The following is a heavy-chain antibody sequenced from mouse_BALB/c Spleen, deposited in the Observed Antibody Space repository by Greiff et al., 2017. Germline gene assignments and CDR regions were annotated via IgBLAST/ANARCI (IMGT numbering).Heavy chain of an antibody. CDR2: ISDGGSYT. CDR3: ARERTGYDGFFDY. Sequence: EVQRVESGGGLVKPGGSLKLSCAASGFTFSDYYMYWVRQTPEKRLEWVATISDGGSYTYYPDSVKGRFTISRDNAKNNLYLQMSSLKSEDTAMYYCARERTGYDGFFDYWGQGTTLTVSS. D-gene: IGHD2-2*01. J-gene: IGHJ2*01. CDR1: GFTFSDYY. V-gene: IGHV5-4*02.